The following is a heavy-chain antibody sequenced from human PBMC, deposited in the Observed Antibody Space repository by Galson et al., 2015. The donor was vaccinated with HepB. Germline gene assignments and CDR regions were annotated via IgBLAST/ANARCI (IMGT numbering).Heavy chain of an antibody. CDR3: AKDACGSDCNSHSDF. Sequence: SLRLSCAASGFTFRNSAMTWVRQAPGKGLEWVSAIRDRRDSTHYADSVKGRFTISRDNSKNTLYLQMNSLRTEDTAIYYCAKDACGSDCNSHSDFWGQGTLVTVSA. J-gene: IGHJ4*02. CDR1: GFTFRNSA. V-gene: IGHV3-23*01. D-gene: IGHD2-21*02. CDR2: IRDRRDST.